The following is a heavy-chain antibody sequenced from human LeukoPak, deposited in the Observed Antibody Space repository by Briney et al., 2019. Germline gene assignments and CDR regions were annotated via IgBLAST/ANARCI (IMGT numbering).Heavy chain of an antibody. Sequence: PGRSLRLSCAASGFTFSSYGMHWVRQAPGKGLEWVAVISYDGSNKYYADSVKGRFTISRDNSKNTPYLQMNSLRAEDTAVYYCARDEGVSFDYWGQGTLVTVSS. J-gene: IGHJ4*02. CDR2: ISYDGSNK. CDR3: ARDEGVSFDY. V-gene: IGHV3-30*03. CDR1: GFTFSSYG.